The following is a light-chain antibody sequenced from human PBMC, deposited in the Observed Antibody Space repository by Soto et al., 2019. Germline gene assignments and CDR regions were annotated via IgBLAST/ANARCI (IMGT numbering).Light chain of an antibody. CDR1: QSVGSN. Sequence: EIVMTQSPATLSVSPGERASLSCRASQSVGSNLAWYHQKPGQAPRLLIYGASTRATGIPARFSGSGSGTEFTLTISSLQSEDFAVYYCQQYNNWPQTFGQGTKLEIK. V-gene: IGKV3-15*01. CDR3: QQYNNWPQT. J-gene: IGKJ2*01. CDR2: GAS.